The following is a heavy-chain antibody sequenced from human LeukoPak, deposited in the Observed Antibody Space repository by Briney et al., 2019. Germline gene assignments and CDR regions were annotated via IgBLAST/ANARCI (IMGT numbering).Heavy chain of an antibody. V-gene: IGHV3-48*03. J-gene: IGHJ1*01. CDR1: GFTFSSYE. CDR2: ISSSGSTT. Sequence: GGSLRLFCAASGFTFSSYEMNWVPQAPGKGLKWVSYISSSGSTTHYADSVKGRFTISRDNAKKSLYLQMNSLRAEDTAVYYCARDNYDSSGYYFDWGQGTLVTVSS. D-gene: IGHD3-22*01. CDR3: ARDNYDSSGYYFD.